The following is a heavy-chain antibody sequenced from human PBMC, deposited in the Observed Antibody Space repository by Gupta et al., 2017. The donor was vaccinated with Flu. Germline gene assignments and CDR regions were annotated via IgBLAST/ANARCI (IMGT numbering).Heavy chain of an antibody. CDR1: GFTFSSSS. J-gene: IGHJ4*02. Sequence: EVQLEESGGGLVKPGGSLRLSCAASGFTFSSSSMNWVRQAPGKGLEWVSSISSSSSYIYYADSVKGRFSISRDNAKNSLYLQMNGLGAEDTAVYYCARFVRGSSSHFDYWSQVTLVTVSS. V-gene: IGHV3-21*01. CDR2: ISSSSSYI. D-gene: IGHD6-6*01. CDR3: ARFVRGSSSHFDY.